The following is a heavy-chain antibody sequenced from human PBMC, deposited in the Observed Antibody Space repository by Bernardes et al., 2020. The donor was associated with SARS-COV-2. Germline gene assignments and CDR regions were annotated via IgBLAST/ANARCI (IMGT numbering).Heavy chain of an antibody. CDR3: ASGYCSSTSCPSYYYYGMDV. Sequence: GGSLRLSCAASGFTFSSYAMHWVRQAPGKGLEYVSAISSNGGSTYYANSVKGRFTISRDNSKNTLYLQMGSLRAEDMAVYYCASGYCSSTSCPSYYYYGMDVWGQGTTVTVSS. V-gene: IGHV3-64*01. D-gene: IGHD2-2*03. CDR2: ISSNGGST. CDR1: GFTFSSYA. J-gene: IGHJ6*02.